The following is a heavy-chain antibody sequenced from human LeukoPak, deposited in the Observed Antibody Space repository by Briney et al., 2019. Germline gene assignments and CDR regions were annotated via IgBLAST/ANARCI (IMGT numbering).Heavy chain of an antibody. J-gene: IGHJ4*02. Sequence: PGESLKISCKASGYSFTTHWIGWVRQMPGKGLEWMGIIYPGDSDTRYSPSFQGHVTISADKSISTAYLQWSSLKASDTAMYYCARQIRTYGSGSYSDYWGQGTLVTVSS. V-gene: IGHV5-51*01. CDR2: IYPGDSDT. CDR1: GYSFTTHW. D-gene: IGHD3-10*01. CDR3: ARQIRTYGSGSYSDY.